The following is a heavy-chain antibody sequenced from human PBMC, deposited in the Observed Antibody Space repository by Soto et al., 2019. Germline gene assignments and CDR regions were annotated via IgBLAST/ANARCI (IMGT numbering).Heavy chain of an antibody. D-gene: IGHD3-22*01. CDR3: AGSSGYYFFDY. CDR1: GFTFSSYG. Sequence: QVQLVESGGGVVQPGRSLRLSCAASGFTFSSYGMHWVRQAPGKGLEWVAVIWYDGSNKYYADSVEGRFTISRDNSKNTLYLQMNSLRAEDTAVYYCAGSSGYYFFDYWGQGTLVTVSS. J-gene: IGHJ4*02. CDR2: IWYDGSNK. V-gene: IGHV3-33*01.